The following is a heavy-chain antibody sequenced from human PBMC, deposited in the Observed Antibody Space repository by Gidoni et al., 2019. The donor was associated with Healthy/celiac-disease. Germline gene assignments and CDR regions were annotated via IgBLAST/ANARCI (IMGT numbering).Heavy chain of an antibody. D-gene: IGHD2-8*02. CDR3: ARDVGYCTGGVCYNAFDI. CDR1: GGSISSGGYS. Sequence: QLQLQESGSGLVKPSQTLSLTCAVSGGSISSGGYSWSWLRQPPGQGLEWIGYIYHSGSTYYNPSLKSRVTISVDRSKNQFSLKLSSVTAADTAVYYCARDVGYCTGGVCYNAFDIWGQGTMVTVSS. CDR2: IYHSGST. J-gene: IGHJ3*02. V-gene: IGHV4-30-2*01.